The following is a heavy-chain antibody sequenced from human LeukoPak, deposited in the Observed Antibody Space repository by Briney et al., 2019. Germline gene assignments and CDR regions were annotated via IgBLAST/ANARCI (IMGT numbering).Heavy chain of an antibody. D-gene: IGHD3-3*01. CDR1: GFTFHNYA. CDR3: SKQFGHYVGEAFDI. J-gene: IGHJ3*02. CDR2: VSGSGANT. V-gene: IGHV3-23*01. Sequence: GGSLSLSCAASGFTFHNYAMSCARQAPGKGLEGGSVVSGSGANTYYADFVKGRFTTSRDNSKNTLLLQMNSLMSGDPAVYLFSKQFGHYVGEAFDIWGQGTMVIVSS.